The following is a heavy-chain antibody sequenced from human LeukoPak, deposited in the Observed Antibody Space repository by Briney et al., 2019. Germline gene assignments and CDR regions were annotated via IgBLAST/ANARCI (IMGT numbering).Heavy chain of an antibody. CDR1: GGSFSGYY. CDR3: ARGPRCGYCYGRKPFDY. D-gene: IGHD5-18*01. CDR2: INHSGST. J-gene: IGHJ4*02. Sequence: SETLSLTCAVYGGSFSGYYWSWIRQPPGKGLEWIGEINHSGSTNYNPSLKSRVTISVDTSKNQFSLKLSSVTAADTAVYYCARGPRCGYCYGRKPFDYWGQGTLVTVSS. V-gene: IGHV4-34*01.